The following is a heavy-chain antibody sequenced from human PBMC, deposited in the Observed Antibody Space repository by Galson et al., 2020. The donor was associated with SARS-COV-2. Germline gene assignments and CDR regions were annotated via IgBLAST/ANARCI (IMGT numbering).Heavy chain of an antibody. D-gene: IGHD3-22*01. V-gene: IGHV3-48*02. CDR2: ISSSSSTI. CDR3: ALGLFSVPYFDC. Sequence: GESLKISCAASGFTFSDYSMKWVRQAPGKGLEWISYISSSSSTIDYADSVKGRFTISRDNAKKSLYLQMNSLRDEDTAVYYCALGLFSVPYFDCWGQGTLVIVSS. J-gene: IGHJ4*02. CDR1: GFTFSDYS.